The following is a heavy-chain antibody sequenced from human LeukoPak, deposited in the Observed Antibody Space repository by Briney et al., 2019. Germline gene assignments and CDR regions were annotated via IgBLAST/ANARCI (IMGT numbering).Heavy chain of an antibody. CDR2: IIPIFGTA. CDR1: GYTFNSYG. V-gene: IGHV1-69*13. D-gene: IGHD1-26*01. CDR3: AREGGSQGIDY. J-gene: IGHJ4*02. Sequence: ASVKVSCKASGYTFNSYGISWVRQAPGQGLEWMGGIIPIFGTANYAQKFQGRVTITADESTSTAYMELSSLRSEDTAVYYCAREGGSQGIDYWGQGTLVTVSS.